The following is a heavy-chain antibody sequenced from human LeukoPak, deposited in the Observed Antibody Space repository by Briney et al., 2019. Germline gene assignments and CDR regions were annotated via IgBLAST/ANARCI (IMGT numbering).Heavy chain of an antibody. CDR2: ISYDGSNK. CDR3: ARELGEYYDFWSLFDP. CDR1: GFTFSSYA. Sequence: GGSLRLSCAASGFTFSSYAMHWVRQAPGKGLEWVAVISYDGSNKYYADSVKGRFTISRDNSKNTLYLQMNSLRAEDTAVYYCARELGEYYDFWSLFDPWGQGTLVTVSS. J-gene: IGHJ5*02. V-gene: IGHV3-30*01. D-gene: IGHD3-3*01.